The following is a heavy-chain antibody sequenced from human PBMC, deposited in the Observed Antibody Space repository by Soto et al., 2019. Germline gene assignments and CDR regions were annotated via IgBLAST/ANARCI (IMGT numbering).Heavy chain of an antibody. CDR1: GFTFSSYS. D-gene: IGHD6-13*01. V-gene: IGHV3-48*02. CDR2: ISSSSGTI. CDR3: ARDTWYSSRGQQVY. Sequence: EVQLVESGGGLVQPGGSLRLSCAASGFTFSSYSMNWVRQAPGKGLEWISYISSSSGTIHYADSVKGRFTISRDNAKNSLYLQMNSLRDEDTAVYSCARDTWYSSRGQQVYWGQGTQVTVSS. J-gene: IGHJ4*02.